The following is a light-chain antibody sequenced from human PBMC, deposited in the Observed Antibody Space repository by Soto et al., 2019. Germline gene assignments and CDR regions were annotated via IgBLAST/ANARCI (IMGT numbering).Light chain of an antibody. V-gene: IGKV1-27*01. J-gene: IGKJ3*01. Sequence: DIQMTRSPSSLSASVGDRLTITCRASLGISNFLAWYQQKPGKVPELLIYGASTLQSGVPSRFSGRGSGTDFTLTISSLQPEDVATYYCQKYTSAPFTFGPGTKVDIK. CDR2: GAS. CDR3: QKYTSAPFT. CDR1: LGISNF.